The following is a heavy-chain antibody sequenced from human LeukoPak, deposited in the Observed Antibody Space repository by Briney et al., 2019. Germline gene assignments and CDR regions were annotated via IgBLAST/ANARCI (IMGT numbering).Heavy chain of an antibody. CDR3: ARDSGIAAASP. V-gene: IGHV4-61*02. CDR1: GGSISSGSYY. D-gene: IGHD6-13*01. CDR2: IYTSGST. Sequence: SETLSLTCTVSGGSISSGSYYWSWIRQPAGKGLEWIGRIYTSGSTSYNPSLKSRVTISVDTSKNQFSLKLSSVTAADTAVYYCARDSGIAAASPWGQGTLVTVSS. J-gene: IGHJ4*02.